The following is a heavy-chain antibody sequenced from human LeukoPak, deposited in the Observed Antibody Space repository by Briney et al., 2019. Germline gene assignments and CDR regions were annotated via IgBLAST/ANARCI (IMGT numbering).Heavy chain of an antibody. V-gene: IGHV3-74*01. D-gene: IGHD6-19*01. CDR2: IISDGSST. Sequence: GSLRLSCAASGFTFSTYWMHWVRQAPGKGLMWVSRIISDGSSTSYADSVKGRFTISRDNAKNTLYLQMNSLRAEDTALYYCVREPRVPLHPYSSGVFDNWGQGTLVTVSS. J-gene: IGHJ4*02. CDR1: GFTFSTYW. CDR3: VREPRVPLHPYSSGVFDN.